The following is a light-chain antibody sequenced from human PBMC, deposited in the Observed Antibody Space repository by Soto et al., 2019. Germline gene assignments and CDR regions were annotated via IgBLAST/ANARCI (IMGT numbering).Light chain of an antibody. J-gene: IGKJ2*01. Sequence: IVLTQSAATLSLCPGERATLSCRASQSVSSYLAWYQQKPGQAPRLLIYDASNRATGIPAMFCGSGSGTDFTLSISSLEPEDFAAYYCQQRSNWPPYTFGRGTKLEIK. V-gene: IGKV3-11*01. CDR3: QQRSNWPPYT. CDR2: DAS. CDR1: QSVSSY.